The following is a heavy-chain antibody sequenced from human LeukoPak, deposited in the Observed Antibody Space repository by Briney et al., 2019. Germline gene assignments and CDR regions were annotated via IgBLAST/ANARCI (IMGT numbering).Heavy chain of an antibody. CDR1: GFTFSSDW. D-gene: IGHD1-26*01. Sequence: GGSLRLSCAVSGFTFSSDWMSWVRQAPGKGLEWVANIKEDGSEKHYVDSVRGRFTISRGNAKNSLYLQMNSLRDEDTAVYYCAREGRFGWELRPFDYWGQGTLVTVSS. V-gene: IGHV3-7*01. CDR2: IKEDGSEK. J-gene: IGHJ4*02. CDR3: AREGRFGWELRPFDY.